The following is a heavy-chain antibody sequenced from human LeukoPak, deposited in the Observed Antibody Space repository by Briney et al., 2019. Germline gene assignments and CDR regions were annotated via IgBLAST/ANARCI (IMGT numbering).Heavy chain of an antibody. CDR3: AKGRPRNTARLDDAFDI. D-gene: IGHD5-18*01. V-gene: IGHV4-4*07. CDR1: GDSISSFY. CDR2: IYNIGST. J-gene: IGHJ3*02. Sequence: SETLSLSCTVSGDSISSFYWTWIRQPAGKGLEWIGRIYNIGSTNFNPSLESRVTMSVDTSKNQFFLRLNSVTAADTAVYYCAKGRPRNTARLDDAFDIWGPGTMVTVSS.